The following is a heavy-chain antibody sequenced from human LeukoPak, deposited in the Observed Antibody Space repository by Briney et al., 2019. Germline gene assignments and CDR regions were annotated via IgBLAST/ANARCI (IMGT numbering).Heavy chain of an antibody. CDR2: IYTSGST. CDR1: GGSISSYY. CDR3: ARGYDSSGYYPGGLDY. V-gene: IGHV4-4*07. D-gene: IGHD3-22*01. Sequence: SETLSLTCTVSGGSISSYYWSWIRQPAGKGLEWIGRIYTSGSTNYNPSLKSRVTMSVDTSKNQFSLKLSSVTAADTAVYYCARGYDSSGYYPGGLDYWGQGTLVTVSS. J-gene: IGHJ4*02.